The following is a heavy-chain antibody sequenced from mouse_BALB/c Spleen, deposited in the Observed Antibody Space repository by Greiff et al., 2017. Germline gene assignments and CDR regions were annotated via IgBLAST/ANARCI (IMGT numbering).Heavy chain of an antibody. CDR3: ARAYYYGSSYDAMDY. CDR1: GFTFTDYY. D-gene: IGHD1-1*01. J-gene: IGHJ4*01. V-gene: IGHV7-3*02. CDR2: IRNKANGYTT. Sequence: EVHLVESGGGLVQPGGSLRLSCATSGFTFTDYYMSWVRQPPGKALEWLGFIRNKANGYTTEYSASVKGRFTISRDNSQSILYLQMNTLRAEDSATYYCARAYYYGSSYDAMDYWGQGTSVTVSS.